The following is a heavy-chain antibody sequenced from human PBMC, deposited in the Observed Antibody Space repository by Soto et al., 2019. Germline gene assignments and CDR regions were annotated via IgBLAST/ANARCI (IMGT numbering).Heavy chain of an antibody. D-gene: IGHD4-17*01. CDR3: ARLDYAGDN. CDR1: GGAFIGYY. Sequence: AETLSLTCAVYGGAFIGYYCIWIRHPPGKGLEWIGEINHSGSTNYNPSLKSRVTISVDTSKNQFSLKLSSVTAADTAVYYCARLDYAGDNWGQGTLVTVSS. CDR2: INHSGST. J-gene: IGHJ4*02. V-gene: IGHV4-34*01.